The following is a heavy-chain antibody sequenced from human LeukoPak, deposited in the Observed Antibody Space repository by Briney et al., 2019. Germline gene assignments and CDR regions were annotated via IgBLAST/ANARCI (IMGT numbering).Heavy chain of an antibody. CDR3: ARDPLATSYYYYGLDV. CDR1: GDSFSSNSAA. J-gene: IGHJ6*02. V-gene: IGHV6-1*01. Sequence: SQTLSLTCAISGDSFSSNSAAWNWIRQSPSRGLEWLGRTYYRSKWYNDYTVSVESRITINPDTSKNQFSLQLNSVTPEDTAVYYCARDPLATSYYYYGLDVWGQGTTVTVSS. CDR2: TYYRSKWYN. D-gene: IGHD5-12*01.